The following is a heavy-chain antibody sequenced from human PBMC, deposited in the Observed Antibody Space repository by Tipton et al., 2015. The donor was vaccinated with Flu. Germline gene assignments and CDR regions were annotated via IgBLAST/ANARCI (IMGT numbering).Heavy chain of an antibody. D-gene: IGHD6-13*01. CDR1: GGSISSGGYY. J-gene: IGHJ4*02. Sequence: TLSLTCTVSGGSISSGGYYWSWIRQLPGEGLEWIGYIYHSGGTYYNPSLESLLTISVDTSKNQFSLKMSSVTAADTAVYYCARYIAAAGTFDSWGQGTLVTVAS. CDR3: ARYIAAAGTFDS. V-gene: IGHV4-31*01. CDR2: IYHSGGT.